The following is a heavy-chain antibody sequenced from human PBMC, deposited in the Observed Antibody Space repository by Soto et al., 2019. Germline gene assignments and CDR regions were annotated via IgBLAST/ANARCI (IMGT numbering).Heavy chain of an antibody. CDR3: ARDFEYSYGAYDAFDI. V-gene: IGHV6-1*01. Sequence: SQTLSLPCAISGDSFSSNSAAWNWIRQSPSRGLEWLGRTYYRSKWYNDYAVSVKSRITINPDTSKNQFSLQLNSVTPEDTAVYYCARDFEYSYGAYDAFDIWGQGTMVTVSS. CDR2: TYYRSKWYN. J-gene: IGHJ3*02. CDR1: GDSFSSNSAA. D-gene: IGHD5-18*01.